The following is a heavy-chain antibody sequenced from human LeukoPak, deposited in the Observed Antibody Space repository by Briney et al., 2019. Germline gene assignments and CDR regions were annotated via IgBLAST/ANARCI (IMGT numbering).Heavy chain of an antibody. J-gene: IGHJ4*02. Sequence: ASVKVSCKASGGTFSSYAISWVRQAPGQGLEWMGGIIPIFGTANYAQRFQGRVTITADKSTSTAHMELSSLRSEDTAVYYCARGYYDILTGYYPFDYWGQGTLVTVSS. CDR2: IIPIFGTA. CDR3: ARGYYDILTGYYPFDY. CDR1: GGTFSSYA. D-gene: IGHD3-9*01. V-gene: IGHV1-69*06.